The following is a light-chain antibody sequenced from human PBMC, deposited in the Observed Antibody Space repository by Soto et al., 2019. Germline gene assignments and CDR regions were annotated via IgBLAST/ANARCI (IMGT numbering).Light chain of an antibody. V-gene: IGKV3-15*01. CDR1: QSVSSN. CDR2: GAS. Sequence: EIVMTQSPATLSVSPGERATRSCRASQSVSSNLAWYQQKTGQAPRLLIYGASTRATGIPARLSGSGSGKEFTINISSLQSKDFAVYYCQQYNNWPRTFGQGTKVDIK. J-gene: IGKJ1*01. CDR3: QQYNNWPRT.